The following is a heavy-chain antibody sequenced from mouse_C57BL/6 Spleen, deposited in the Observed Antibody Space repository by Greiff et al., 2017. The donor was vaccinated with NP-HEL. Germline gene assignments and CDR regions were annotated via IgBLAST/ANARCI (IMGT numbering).Heavy chain of an antibody. D-gene: IGHD2-3*01. Sequence: QVQLQQPGAELVKPGASVKLSCKASGYTFTSYWMHWVKQRPGQGLERIGMIHPNSGSTNYNEKFKSKATLTVDKSSSTAYMQLSSLTSEDSAVYYCASMMVTTRIDYWGQGTTLTVSS. CDR1: GYTFTSYW. V-gene: IGHV1-64*01. J-gene: IGHJ2*01. CDR2: IHPNSGST. CDR3: ASMMVTTRIDY.